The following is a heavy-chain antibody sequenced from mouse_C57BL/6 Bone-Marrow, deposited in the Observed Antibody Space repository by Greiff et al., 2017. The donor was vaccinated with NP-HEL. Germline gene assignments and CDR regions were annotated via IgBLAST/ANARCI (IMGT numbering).Heavy chain of an antibody. CDR2: INRAGGRT. J-gene: IGHJ3*01. V-gene: IGHV5-2*01. D-gene: IGHD1-1*01. CDR3: ITTVAY. Sequence: EVKLVESGGGLVQPGASLKLSCESHDYAFPSHDMSWVRQTPEQRLELVAAINRAGGRTSSPDTLEGRFRISRENTKKTLYLQMSSLRSEDTALYYWITTVAYWGQGTLVTVSA. CDR1: DYAFPSHD.